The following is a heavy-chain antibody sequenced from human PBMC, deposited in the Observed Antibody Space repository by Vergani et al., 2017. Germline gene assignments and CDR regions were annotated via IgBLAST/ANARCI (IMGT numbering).Heavy chain of an antibody. V-gene: IGHV4-59*02. Sequence: QAQLQESGPGLVKPSETLSLTCHVFGVSVTDYNCNWIRQAPGKGLEWIGSLSTTGGATHASHNPSLKSRVTITVDTSKRQFSLRLTSVTAADSASDYCAGDTHSWQRADRWGQGTLVTVSA. D-gene: IGHD6-13*01. CDR2: LSTTGGA. J-gene: IGHJ5*02. CDR3: AGDTHSWQRADR. CDR1: GVSVTDYN.